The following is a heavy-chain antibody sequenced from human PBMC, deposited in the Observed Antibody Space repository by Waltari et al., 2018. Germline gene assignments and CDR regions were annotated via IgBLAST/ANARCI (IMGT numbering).Heavy chain of an antibody. CDR1: GFIFSSYA. V-gene: IGHV3-23*01. CDR2: ISYNGGTT. Sequence: EVQLLESGGDLVQPGGSLRLSCTVSGFIFSSYAMTWVRQAPGKGLEWGSGISYNGGTTYYADSVKARFTISRDNSRNTLFLQMNSLRAEDTAVYYCARDQFGLAAVRALLSWGRGTLVTVSS. J-gene: IGHJ4*02. D-gene: IGHD6-13*01. CDR3: ARDQFGLAAVRALLS.